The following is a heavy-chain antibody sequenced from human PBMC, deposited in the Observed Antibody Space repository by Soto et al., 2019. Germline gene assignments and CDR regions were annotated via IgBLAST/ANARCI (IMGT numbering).Heavy chain of an antibody. CDR3: XXXXXRYSSGWFDY. CDR2: IYYSGST. D-gene: IGHD6-19*01. CDR1: GGSISSYY. V-gene: IGHV4-59*01. J-gene: IGHJ5*01. Sequence: QVQLQESGPGLVKPSETLSLTCTVSGGSISSYYWSWIRQPPGKGLGWIGYIYYSGSTNYNPSLKXRVTXXXXXXXXXXXXXXXXXXXXXXXXXXXXXXXXRYSSGWFDYWGQGTLVTVSS.